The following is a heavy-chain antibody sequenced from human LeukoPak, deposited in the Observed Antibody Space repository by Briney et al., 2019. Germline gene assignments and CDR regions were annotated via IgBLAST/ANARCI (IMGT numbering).Heavy chain of an antibody. CDR3: AKSYGDYYYMDV. J-gene: IGHJ6*03. Sequence: GGSLRLSCAASGFTFDDYAMHWVRQAPGKGLEWVSGISWNSGSIGYADSVKGRFTISRDNAKNSLYLQMNSLRAEDTASYYCAKSYGDYYYMDVWGKGTTVTVSS. V-gene: IGHV3-9*01. D-gene: IGHD4-17*01. CDR2: ISWNSGSI. CDR1: GFTFDDYA.